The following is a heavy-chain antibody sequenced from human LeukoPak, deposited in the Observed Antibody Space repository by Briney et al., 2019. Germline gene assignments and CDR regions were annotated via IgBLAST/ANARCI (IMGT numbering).Heavy chain of an antibody. CDR3: AMGDYYDSSGYYGY. J-gene: IGHJ4*02. V-gene: IGHV1-69*13. CDR2: IIPIFGTA. D-gene: IGHD3-22*01. CDR1: GYTFTGYY. Sequence: ASVKVSCKASGYTFTGYYMHWVRQAPGQGLEWMGGIIPIFGTANYAQKFQGRVTITADESTSTAYMELSSLRSEDTAVYYCAMGDYYDSSGYYGYWGQGTLVTVSS.